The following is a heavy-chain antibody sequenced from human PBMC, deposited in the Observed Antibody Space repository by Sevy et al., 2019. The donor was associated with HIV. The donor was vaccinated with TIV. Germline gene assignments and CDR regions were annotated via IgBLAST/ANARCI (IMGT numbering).Heavy chain of an antibody. Sequence: ETLSLTCAASGFTFSNYAMNWVRQAPGKGLEWVSDISGSGGSGTKTNYADSVKGRFTISRDDSKNSLFLQLNSLRAEDTAIYYCARKYDSSGYFDYWGQGTLVTVSS. J-gene: IGHJ4*02. CDR3: ARKYDSSGYFDY. V-gene: IGHV3-23*01. D-gene: IGHD3-22*01. CDR1: GFTFSNYA. CDR2: ISGSGGSGTKT.